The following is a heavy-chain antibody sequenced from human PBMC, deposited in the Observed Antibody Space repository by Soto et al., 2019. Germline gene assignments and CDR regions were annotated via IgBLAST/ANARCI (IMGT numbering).Heavy chain of an antibody. D-gene: IGHD2-2*01. CDR1: GYTFTNNG. J-gene: IGHJ4*02. Sequence: ASVKVSCNASGYTFTNNGISWVRQAPGQGLEWMGWVNTYNGNANYGKSLQGTVTMTTDTSTSTVYMELRSLESDDTAVYYCARPRYTSRLKYYLDXLRQVTRFTVS. V-gene: IGHV1-18*04. CDR2: VNTYNGNA. CDR3: ARPRYTSRLKYYLDX.